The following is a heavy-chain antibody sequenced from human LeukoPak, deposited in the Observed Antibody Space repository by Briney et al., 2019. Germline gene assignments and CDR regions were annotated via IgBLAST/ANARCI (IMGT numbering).Heavy chain of an antibody. CDR1: GCKFSTYW. CDR3: ARRHDSFDY. CDR2: IYPGDSDT. Sequence: GESLKISCQASGCKFSTYWIGWVRQAPGRGLEWMGNIYPGDSDTRYNPSFRGQVTVSADKSTNTVYLQWSAVQASDSGMYYCARRHDSFDYWGQGTLVTVSS. V-gene: IGHV5-51*01. J-gene: IGHJ4*02.